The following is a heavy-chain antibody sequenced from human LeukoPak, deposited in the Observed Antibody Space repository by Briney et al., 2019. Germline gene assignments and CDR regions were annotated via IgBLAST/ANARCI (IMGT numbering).Heavy chain of an antibody. V-gene: IGHV4-34*01. Sequence: PSETLSLTCAVYGGSFSGYYWSWIRQPPGKGLEWIGEINHSGSTNYNPSLKSRVTISVDTSKNQFSLKLSSVTAADTAVYYCARGAGDDFWSGYYTNWGQGTLVTVSS. CDR3: ARGAGDDFWSGYYTN. CDR2: INHSGST. J-gene: IGHJ4*02. D-gene: IGHD3-3*01. CDR1: GGSFSGYY.